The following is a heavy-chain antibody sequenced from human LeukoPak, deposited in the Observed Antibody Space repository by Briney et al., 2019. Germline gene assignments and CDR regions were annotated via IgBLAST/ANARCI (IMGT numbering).Heavy chain of an antibody. CDR3: GRDLVSRQEVDQP. D-gene: IGHD6-13*01. V-gene: IGHV1-2*02. Sequence: ASVKVSCKASGYTFTAYYIHWIRQAPAQGLEWMGWVNPNTGGTYYAQKFQDRVTMTRDASITTAYMELSGLTSDDTAVYYCGRDLVSRQEVDQPWGQGTLVTVSS. J-gene: IGHJ5*02. CDR2: VNPNTGGT. CDR1: GYTFTAYY.